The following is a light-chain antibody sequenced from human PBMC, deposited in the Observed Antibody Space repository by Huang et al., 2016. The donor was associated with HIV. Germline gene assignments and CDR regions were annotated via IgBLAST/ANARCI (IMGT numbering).Light chain of an antibody. J-gene: IGKJ1*01. CDR2: DTS. V-gene: IGKV1-33*01. CDR1: QDIKNY. CDR3: QQYDNLPWT. Sequence: DTQMTQSPSSLSASVGDTVTITCKASQDIKNYVNWYQQKLGKAPKVLIYDTSNLETGVPSRSSGSGSGTDFTFTSSSLQPEDFATYYCQQYDNLPWTFGQGTKVEVK.